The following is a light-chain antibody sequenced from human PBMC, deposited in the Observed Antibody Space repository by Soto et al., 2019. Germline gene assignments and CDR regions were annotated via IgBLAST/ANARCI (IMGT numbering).Light chain of an antibody. CDR3: QQSYSSPQMYT. V-gene: IGKV1-39*01. Sequence: DIQMTQSPSSLSASVGDRVTINCRASQSISSSLNWYQQKPGKAPDLLIYAASNLQSGVPSRFSGSGSGTDFTLTISSLQPEDFATYYCQQSYSSPQMYTFGQGTKLEIK. CDR2: AAS. CDR1: QSISSS. J-gene: IGKJ2*01.